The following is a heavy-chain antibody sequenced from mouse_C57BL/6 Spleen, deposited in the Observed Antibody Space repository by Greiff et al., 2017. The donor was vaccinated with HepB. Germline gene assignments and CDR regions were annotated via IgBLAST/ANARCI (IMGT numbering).Heavy chain of an antibody. Sequence: QVQLQQPGAELVMPGASVKLSCKASGYTFTSYWMHWVKQRPGQGLEWIGEIDPSDSYTNYNQKFKSKSTLTVDKSSSTAYMQLISLTSEDSAVYYCARGSGSLFYYAMDYWGQGTSVTVSS. CDR2: IDPSDSYT. CDR3: ARGSGSLFYYAMDY. CDR1: GYTFTSYW. J-gene: IGHJ4*01. V-gene: IGHV1-69*01. D-gene: IGHD4-1*01.